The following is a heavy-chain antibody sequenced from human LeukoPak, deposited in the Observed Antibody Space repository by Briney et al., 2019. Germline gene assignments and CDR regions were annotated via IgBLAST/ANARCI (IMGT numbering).Heavy chain of an antibody. CDR2: IYYSGST. J-gene: IGHJ3*02. Sequence: SETLSLTCAVYGGSFSGYYWSWIRQPPGKGLEWIGYIYYSGSTNYNPSLKSRVTISVDTSKNQFSLKLSSVTAADTAVYYCARAPLYDFWSGYPNAFDIRGQGTMVTVSS. D-gene: IGHD3-3*01. V-gene: IGHV4-59*01. CDR1: GGSFSGYY. CDR3: ARAPLYDFWSGYPNAFDI.